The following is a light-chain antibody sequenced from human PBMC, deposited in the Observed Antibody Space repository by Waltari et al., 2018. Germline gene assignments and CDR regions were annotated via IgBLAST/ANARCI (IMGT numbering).Light chain of an antibody. CDR2: GAF. Sequence: EIVLTQSPGTLSLSPGERATLSCRVTQSISGSYLAWYQQKPGQAPRLLIDGAFSRATGIPDRFSGSGSGTDFTLTISRLEPEDFAVYYCQQYGDSRTWTFGQGTKVEIK. J-gene: IGKJ1*01. CDR1: QSISGSY. V-gene: IGKV3-20*01. CDR3: QQYGDSRTWT.